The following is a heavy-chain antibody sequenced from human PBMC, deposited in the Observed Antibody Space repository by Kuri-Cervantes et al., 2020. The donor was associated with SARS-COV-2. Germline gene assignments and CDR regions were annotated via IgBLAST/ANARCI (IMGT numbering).Heavy chain of an antibody. V-gene: IGHV3-69-1*02. J-gene: IGHJ4*02. CDR2: ISSSSTI. Sequence: GESLKISCAASGFTFSDYYMNWVRQAPGKGLEWVSSISSSSTIYYADSVKGRFTISRDNAKNSLYLQMNSLRAEDTAVYYCARASLQEYSGSYFHYFDYWGQGGGVTVSS. CDR1: GFTFSDYY. D-gene: IGHD1-26*01. CDR3: ARASLQEYSGSYFHYFDY.